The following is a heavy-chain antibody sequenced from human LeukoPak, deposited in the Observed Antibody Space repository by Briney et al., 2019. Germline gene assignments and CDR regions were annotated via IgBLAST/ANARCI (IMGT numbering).Heavy chain of an antibody. CDR1: GYTFTGYY. D-gene: IGHD1-26*01. Sequence: ASVKVSCKASGYTFTGYYMHWGRQAPGQGLEWMGWINPNSGGTNYAQKFQGRVTMTRDTSISTAYMEPSSLRSDDTAVYYCARVDSGSYLGYFDLWGRGTLVTVSS. CDR2: INPNSGGT. CDR3: ARVDSGSYLGYFDL. J-gene: IGHJ2*01. V-gene: IGHV1-2*02.